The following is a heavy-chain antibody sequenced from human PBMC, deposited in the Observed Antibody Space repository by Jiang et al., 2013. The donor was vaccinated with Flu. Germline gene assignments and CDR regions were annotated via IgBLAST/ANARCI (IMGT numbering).Heavy chain of an antibody. D-gene: IGHD2-15*01. V-gene: IGHV4-59*08. CDR2: FYYNGEST. Sequence: VQLVESGPGLVKPSETLSLTCTVSGGFITSHYWSWNRQPPGKGLEWIGYFYYNGESTSYNSSLKSRVTISVDTSKNQVSLKLSSVTAADTAVYYCGRLTCNEGSCYEHYWGQGTLVTVSS. CDR1: GGFITSHY. J-gene: IGHJ4*02. CDR3: GRLTCNEGSCYEHY.